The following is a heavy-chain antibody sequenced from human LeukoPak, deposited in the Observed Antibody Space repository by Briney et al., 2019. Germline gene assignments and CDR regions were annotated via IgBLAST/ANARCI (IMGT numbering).Heavy chain of an antibody. D-gene: IGHD3-3*01. Sequence: ASVKVSCKASGGTFISYAISWVRQAPGQGLEWMGGIIPIFGTANYAQKFQGRVTITADESTSTAYMELSSLRSEDTAVYYCATHTIFGANYLYYYYGMDVWGQGTTVTVSS. CDR1: GGTFISYA. V-gene: IGHV1-69*13. J-gene: IGHJ6*02. CDR3: ATHTIFGANYLYYYYGMDV. CDR2: IIPIFGTA.